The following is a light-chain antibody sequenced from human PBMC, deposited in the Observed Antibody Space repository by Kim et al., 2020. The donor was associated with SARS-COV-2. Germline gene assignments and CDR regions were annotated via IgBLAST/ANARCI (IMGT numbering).Light chain of an antibody. CDR3: QQYYSDYPT. Sequence: ATINCKSSQSVLYSINKLIYLAWYQQKPGQPPQLLSYWASTRQSGVPDRFSGSGSGTDFTLTISSLQAEDVAVYYCQQYYSDYPTFGGGTKVDIK. CDR2: WAS. V-gene: IGKV4-1*01. J-gene: IGKJ4*01. CDR1: QSVLYSINKLIY.